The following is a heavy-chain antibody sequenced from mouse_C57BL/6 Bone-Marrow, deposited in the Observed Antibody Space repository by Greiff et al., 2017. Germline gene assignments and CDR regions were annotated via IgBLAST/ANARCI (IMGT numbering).Heavy chain of an antibody. CDR3: ARSAMAY. CDR1: GFTFSDYG. Sequence: EVKVVESGGGLVKPGGSLKLSCAASGFTFSDYGMHWVRQAPEKGLEWVAYISRGSSTIYYADTVKGRFTISRDNAQITLFLHMTSLRSEDTAMYYCARSAMAYWGQGTSATVSA. V-gene: IGHV5-17*01. J-gene: IGHJ4*01. CDR2: ISRGSSTI.